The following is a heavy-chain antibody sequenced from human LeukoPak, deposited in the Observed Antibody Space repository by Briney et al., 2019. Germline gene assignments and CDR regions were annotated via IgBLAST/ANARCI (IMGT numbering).Heavy chain of an antibody. Sequence: ASVKVSCKASGYTFTAYYIHWVRQAPGVGLEWMGWMNPNSGGTNYAQKFQGRVTMTRDTSISTAYMELSTLRSDDTAVCYCARGLLVSCYGLFDYWGQGTLVAVSS. CDR2: MNPNSGGT. D-gene: IGHD5-12*01. CDR1: GYTFTAYY. J-gene: IGHJ4*02. CDR3: ARGLLVSCYGLFDY. V-gene: IGHV1-2*02.